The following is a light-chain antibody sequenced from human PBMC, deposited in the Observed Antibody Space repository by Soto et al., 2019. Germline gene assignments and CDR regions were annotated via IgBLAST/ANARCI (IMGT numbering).Light chain of an antibody. J-gene: IGKJ1*01. V-gene: IGKV3-15*01. CDR1: QSVSSN. CDR3: QQYNNWPPWT. Sequence: ETVMTQSPVTLSVSPGERATLSCRASQSVSSNLAWYQQKPGQAPRLLIFGASTRATGIPARFSGSGSGTEFTLTISSLQSEDFAAYYCQQYNNWPPWTFGQGTKVEIK. CDR2: GAS.